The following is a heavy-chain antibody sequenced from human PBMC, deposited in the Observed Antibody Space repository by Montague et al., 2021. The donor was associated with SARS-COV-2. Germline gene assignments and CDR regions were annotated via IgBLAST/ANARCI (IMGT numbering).Heavy chain of an antibody. D-gene: IGHD2/OR15-2a*01. V-gene: IGHV4-30-2*06. J-gene: IGHJ3*01. Sequence: TLSLTSTVSGVSISSGDYSWNWIRQSPGKGLEWIGFIYESGSTLYNPSLKSRITISVDRSKNQFSLRLNSVTAADTAVYYCARKIIASAFDVWGHGTTVTVSS. CDR1: GVSISSGDYS. CDR2: IYESGST. CDR3: ARKIIASAFDV.